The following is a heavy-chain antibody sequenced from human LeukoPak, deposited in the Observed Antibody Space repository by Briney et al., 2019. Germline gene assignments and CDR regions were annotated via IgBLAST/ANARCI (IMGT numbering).Heavy chain of an antibody. J-gene: IGHJ4*02. CDR2: MNPNSGNT. V-gene: IGHV1-8*01. CDR1: GYTFTSYD. Sequence: ASVKVSCKASGYTFTSYDINWVRQATGQGLEWMGWMNPNSGNTGYAQKFQGRVTMTRNTSISTAYMELSSLRSEDTAVYYCARLNYDFWSGYYTLGGGYFDYWGQGTLVTVSS. CDR3: ARLNYDFWSGYYTLGGGYFDY. D-gene: IGHD3-3*01.